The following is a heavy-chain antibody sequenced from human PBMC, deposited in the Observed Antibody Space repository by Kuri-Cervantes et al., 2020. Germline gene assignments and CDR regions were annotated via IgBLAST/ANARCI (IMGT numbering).Heavy chain of an antibody. CDR3: TKPYYYDSSGYYGKY. V-gene: IGHV3-49*03. CDR2: IRSKAYGGTT. J-gene: IGHJ4*02. Sequence: GEFLKISCTASGFTFGDYAMSWFRQAPGKGLEWVGFIRSKAYGGTTEYAASVKGRFTISRDDSKSIAYLQMNSLKTEDTAVYYCTKPYYYDSSGYYGKYWGQGTLVTVSS. CDR1: GFTFGDYA. D-gene: IGHD3-22*01.